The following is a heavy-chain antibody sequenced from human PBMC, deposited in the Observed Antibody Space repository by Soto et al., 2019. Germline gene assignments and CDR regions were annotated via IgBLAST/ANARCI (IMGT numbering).Heavy chain of an antibody. CDR3: AKGSIDYSASVDR. CDR1: GFSFNSYA. Sequence: EVQLLESGGGLVQPGGSLRLACAASGFSFNSYAMVCVRQAPGKGLEWVSVISARGGSSYFADSVKGRFTISRDNSKNVLSLQMNNLRAEYTATYFCAKGSIDYSASVDRWGQGTLVLVSS. D-gene: IGHD1-26*01. V-gene: IGHV3-23*01. J-gene: IGHJ5*02. CDR2: ISARGGSS.